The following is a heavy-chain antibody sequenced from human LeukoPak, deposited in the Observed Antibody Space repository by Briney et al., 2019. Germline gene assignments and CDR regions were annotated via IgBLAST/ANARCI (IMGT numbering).Heavy chain of an antibody. V-gene: IGHV3-21*01. CDR1: GFTFSSYS. CDR2: ITSSSSYI. J-gene: IGHJ4*02. D-gene: IGHD6-6*01. CDR3: ARDEYASSPGYFDY. Sequence: GGSLRLSCAASGFTFSSYSMSWVRQAPGKGLEWVSSITSSSSYIYYADSVKGRFTISRDNAKNSLYLQMDRLRAEDTAVYYCARDEYASSPGYFDYWGQGTLVTVSS.